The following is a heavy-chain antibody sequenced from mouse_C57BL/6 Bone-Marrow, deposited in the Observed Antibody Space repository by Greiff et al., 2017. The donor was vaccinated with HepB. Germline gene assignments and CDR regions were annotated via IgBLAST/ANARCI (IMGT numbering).Heavy chain of an antibody. CDR1: GFTFSSYG. Sequence: EVQVVESGGDLVKPGGSLKLSCAASGFTFSSYGMSWVRQTPGKRLEWVATISSGGSYTYYPDSVKGRFTISRDNAKNTLYLQMSSLKSEDTAMYYCARRYYGSSYVPAWFAYWGQGTLVTVSA. CDR3: ARRYYGSSYVPAWFAY. CDR2: ISSGGSYT. J-gene: IGHJ3*01. D-gene: IGHD1-1*01. V-gene: IGHV5-6*01.